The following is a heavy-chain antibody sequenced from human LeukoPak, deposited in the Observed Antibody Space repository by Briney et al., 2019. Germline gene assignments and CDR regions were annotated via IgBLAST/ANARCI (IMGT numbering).Heavy chain of an antibody. CDR2: INDSGVT. Sequence: SETLSLTCAVYGGSFRCYYWSWIRQSPGEGLEWIGEINDSGVTNCNPSLGSRVILSVDTSKNQFSLRLSSVTAADTAVYYCARRLVDSSASQVSDHWGQGTLVTVSS. D-gene: IGHD2-2*01. CDR1: GGSFRCYY. CDR3: ARRLVDSSASQVSDH. J-gene: IGHJ4*02. V-gene: IGHV4-34*01.